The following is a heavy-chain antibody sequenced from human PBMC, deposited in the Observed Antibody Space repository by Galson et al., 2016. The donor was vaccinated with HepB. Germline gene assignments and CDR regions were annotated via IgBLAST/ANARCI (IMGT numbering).Heavy chain of an antibody. CDR2: IRSRAYGETR. CDR1: GFTFGDYA. D-gene: IGHD1-26*01. V-gene: IGHV3-49*03. CDR3: AKNGGGSFYRVPDF. J-gene: IGHJ4*02. Sequence: SLRLSCAASGFTFGDYAMSWFRQAPGKGLEWVSFIRSRAYGETRKYAASVEGRFTISRDDSENIVYLHMNSLKTEDTALYYCAKNGGGSFYRVPDFWGQGTLVTVSS.